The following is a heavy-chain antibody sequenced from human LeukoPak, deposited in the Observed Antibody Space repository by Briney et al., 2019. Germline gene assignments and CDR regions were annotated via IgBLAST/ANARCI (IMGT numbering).Heavy chain of an antibody. V-gene: IGHV3-21*01. CDR2: ISSSSSYI. Sequence: PGGSLRLSCAASGFTFSSYRMNWVRQAPGKGLEWVSSISSSSSYIYYADSVKGRFTISRDNAKNSLYLQMNSLRAEDTAVYYCARDPYDYGDSYYDYWGQGTLVTVSS. CDR1: GFTFSSYR. J-gene: IGHJ4*02. D-gene: IGHD4-17*01. CDR3: ARDPYDYGDSYYDY.